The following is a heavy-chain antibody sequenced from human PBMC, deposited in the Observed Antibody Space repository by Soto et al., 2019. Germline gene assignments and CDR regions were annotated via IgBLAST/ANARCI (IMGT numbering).Heavy chain of an antibody. D-gene: IGHD2-15*01. CDR3: AKGLVEMATIDY. CDR2: ISGSGGST. V-gene: IGHV3-23*01. J-gene: IGHJ4*02. CDR1: GFTFSSYA. Sequence: VGSLRFSCAASGFTFSSYAMSWVRQSPGKGLEWVSAISGSGGSTYYADSVKGRFTISRDNSKNTLYVQMNSLRADDTAVYYCAKGLVEMATIDYWGQGTLVTVSS.